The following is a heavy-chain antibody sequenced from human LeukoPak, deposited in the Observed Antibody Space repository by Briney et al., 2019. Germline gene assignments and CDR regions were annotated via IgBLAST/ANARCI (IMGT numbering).Heavy chain of an antibody. V-gene: IGHV1-2*02. CDR2: INPNSGGT. CDR3: ARSMVERYCSGGSCPFDY. Sequence: ASVKVSCKASGYTFTGYYMHWVRQAPGQGLEWMGWINPNSGGTNYAQKFQGRVTMTRDTSISTAYMELSRLRSDDTAVYYCARSMVERYCSGGSCPFDYWGQGTLVTVSS. J-gene: IGHJ4*02. CDR1: GYTFTGYY. D-gene: IGHD2-15*01.